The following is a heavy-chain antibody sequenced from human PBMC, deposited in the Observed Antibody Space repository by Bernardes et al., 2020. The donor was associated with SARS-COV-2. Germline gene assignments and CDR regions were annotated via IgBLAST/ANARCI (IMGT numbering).Heavy chain of an antibody. CDR2: IYYSGST. Sequence: SETLSLTCTVSGGSISSYYWSWIRQPPGKGLEWIGYIYYSGSTNYNPSLKSRVTISVDTSKNQFSLKLSSVTAADTAVYYCARHANRRGGFGVKSHFDPWGQGTLVTVSS. V-gene: IGHV4-59*08. D-gene: IGHD3-10*01. CDR1: GGSISSYY. J-gene: IGHJ5*02. CDR3: ARHANRRGGFGVKSHFDP.